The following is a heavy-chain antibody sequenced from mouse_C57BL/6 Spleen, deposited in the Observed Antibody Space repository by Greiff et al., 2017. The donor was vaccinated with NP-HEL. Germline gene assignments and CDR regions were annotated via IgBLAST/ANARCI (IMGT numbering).Heavy chain of an antibody. Sequence: EVHLVESGAELVRPGASVKLSCTASGFNIKDDYMHWVKQRPEQGLEWIGWIDPENGDTEYASKFQGKATITADTSSNTAYLQLSSLTSEDTAVYYCTTGPFAYWGQGTLVTVSA. CDR1: GFNIKDDY. J-gene: IGHJ3*01. CDR3: TTGPFAY. CDR2: IDPENGDT. V-gene: IGHV14-4*01.